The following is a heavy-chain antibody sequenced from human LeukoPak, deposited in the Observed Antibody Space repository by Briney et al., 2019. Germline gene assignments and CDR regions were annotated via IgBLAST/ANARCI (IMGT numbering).Heavy chain of an antibody. J-gene: IGHJ4*02. D-gene: IGHD2-15*01. CDR2: ISNDGTYR. V-gene: IGHV3-30-3*01. Sequence: GGSLRLSCTASGFTFSSYAMHWVRQAPGKGLEWLARISNDGTYRYYADSVKGRFTISRDNSKNSLYLQMNSLRTEDTALYYCAKEGDISKSPPNYWGQGTLVTVSS. CDR1: GFTFSSYA. CDR3: AKEGDISKSPPNY.